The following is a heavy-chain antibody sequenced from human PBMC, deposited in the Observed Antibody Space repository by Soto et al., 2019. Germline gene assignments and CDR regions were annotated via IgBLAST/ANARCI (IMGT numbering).Heavy chain of an antibody. J-gene: IGHJ3*02. CDR2: IWYDGSNK. CDR3: ARASGPRGAFDI. Sequence: QVQLVESGGGVVQPGRSLRLSCAASGFTFSSYGMHRVRQAPGKGLEWVAVIWYDGSNKYYADSVKGRFTISRDNSKNTLYLQMNSLRAEDTAVYYCARASGPRGAFDIWGQGTMVTVSS. V-gene: IGHV3-33*01. D-gene: IGHD3-3*01. CDR1: GFTFSSYG.